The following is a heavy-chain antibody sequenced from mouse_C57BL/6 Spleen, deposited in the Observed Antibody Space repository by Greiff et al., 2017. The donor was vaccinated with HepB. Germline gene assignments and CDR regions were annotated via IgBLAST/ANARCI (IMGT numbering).Heavy chain of an antibody. V-gene: IGHV5-6*01. CDR1: GFTFSSYG. J-gene: IGHJ3*01. D-gene: IGHD2-4*01. CDR2: ISSGGSYT. CDR3: ARQRVNDYDGFAY. Sequence: EVQLLESGGDLVKPGGSLKLSCAASGFTFSSYGMSWVRQTPDKRLEWVATISSGGSYTYYPDSVKGRFTISRDNANNTLYLQMSSLKSEDTAMYYCARQRVNDYDGFAYWGQGTLVTVSA.